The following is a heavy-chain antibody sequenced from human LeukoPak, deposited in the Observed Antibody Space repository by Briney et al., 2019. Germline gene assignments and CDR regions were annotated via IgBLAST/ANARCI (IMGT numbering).Heavy chain of an antibody. Sequence: SVKVSCKASGGTFSSYTISWVRQAPGQGLEWMGGIIPIFGTANYAQKFQGRVTITADKSTSTAYMELSSLRSEDTAVYYCARSSIIAAAGPYYFDYWGQGTLVTVSS. CDR3: ARSSIIAAAGPYYFDY. J-gene: IGHJ4*02. CDR1: GGTFSSYT. CDR2: IIPIFGTA. D-gene: IGHD6-13*01. V-gene: IGHV1-69*06.